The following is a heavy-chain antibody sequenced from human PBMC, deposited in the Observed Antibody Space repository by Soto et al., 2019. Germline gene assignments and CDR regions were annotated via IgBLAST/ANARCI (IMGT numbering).Heavy chain of an antibody. V-gene: IGHV3-23*01. J-gene: IGHJ4*02. Sequence: GGSLRLSCAASGFTFTKFAMSWVRQAPGKGLEWVAAIGGPGGSTNYAESVKGRFTISRDNSKDTVSLQMNSLRVEDTAVYFCAKDRRIAVSHFDFWGQGTLVTVSS. CDR2: IGGPGGST. CDR3: AKDRRIAVSHFDF. D-gene: IGHD6-19*01. CDR1: GFTFTKFA.